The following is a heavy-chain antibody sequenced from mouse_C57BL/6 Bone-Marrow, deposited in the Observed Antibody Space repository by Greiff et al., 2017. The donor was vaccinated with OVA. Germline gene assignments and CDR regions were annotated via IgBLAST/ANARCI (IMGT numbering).Heavy chain of an antibody. CDR1: GYTFTDYE. J-gene: IGHJ4*01. V-gene: IGHV1-15*01. CDR2: IAPETGGT. CDR3: TRGYSNYYAMDY. D-gene: IGHD2-5*01. Sequence: QVQLQQSGAELVRPGASVTLSCKASGYTFTDYEMHWVKQTPVHGLEWIGAIAPETGGTAYNQKFTGKAILTADKSSSTAYMELRSLTSEDSAVYDCTRGYSNYYAMDYWGQGTSVTVSS.